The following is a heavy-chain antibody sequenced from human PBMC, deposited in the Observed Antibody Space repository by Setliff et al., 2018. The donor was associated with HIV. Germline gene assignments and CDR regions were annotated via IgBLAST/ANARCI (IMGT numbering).Heavy chain of an antibody. CDR2: IYYSGST. CDR3: AGCITGTTHWFDP. Sequence: SETLSLTCTVSGGSISSHYWSWIRQPPGKRLEWIGYIYYSGSTNYNPSLKSRVTISVGTSKNQFSLKLSSVTAADTAVYYCAGCITGTTHWFDPWGQGTLVTVSS. V-gene: IGHV4-59*11. J-gene: IGHJ5*02. D-gene: IGHD1-20*01. CDR1: GGSISSHY.